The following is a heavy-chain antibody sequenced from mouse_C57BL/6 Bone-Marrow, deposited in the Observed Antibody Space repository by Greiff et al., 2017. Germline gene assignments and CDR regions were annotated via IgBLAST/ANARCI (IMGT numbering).Heavy chain of an antibody. CDR1: GLNIKNTY. V-gene: IGHV14-3*01. CDR3: ARRHVKGEAMDY. Sequence: EVQLQQSVAALVWPGASFKLSCTASGLNIKNTYMHWVKQRPEHALEWIGRIDPANGNIKSAPKFPCKAPRTADTSSNTAYLQLSSLTSEDTAIYYCARRHVKGEAMDYWGQGTSVTVAS. CDR2: IDPANGNI. D-gene: IGHD3-1*01. J-gene: IGHJ4*01.